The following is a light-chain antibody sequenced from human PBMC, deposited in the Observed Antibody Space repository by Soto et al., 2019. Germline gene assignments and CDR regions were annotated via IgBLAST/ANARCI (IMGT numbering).Light chain of an antibody. CDR2: GAS. V-gene: IGKV3-20*01. CDR1: QSVSSSY. CDR3: QQYGRSPPYA. J-gene: IGKJ2*01. Sequence: IVLTQSPGTLSLSPGERATLSCRASQSVSSSYLAWYQQKPGQAPRLLIYGASTRATGIPDRFSGSGSGTDFTLTINRLEPEDFAVYYCQQYGRSPPYAFGQGTKLEIK.